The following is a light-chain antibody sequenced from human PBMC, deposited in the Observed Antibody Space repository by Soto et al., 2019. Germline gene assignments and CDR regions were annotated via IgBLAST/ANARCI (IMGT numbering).Light chain of an antibody. CDR3: SSYAGSIYVV. CDR1: SSDVGGYNY. J-gene: IGLJ2*01. CDR2: EVS. Sequence: QSVLTQPPSASGSPGQSVTISCTGTSSDVGGYNYVSWYQQHPGKAPKLMIYEVSKRPSGVPDRFSGSKSGNPASLTVSGLQAEDEADYYCSSYAGSIYVVFGGGTKLTVL. V-gene: IGLV2-8*01.